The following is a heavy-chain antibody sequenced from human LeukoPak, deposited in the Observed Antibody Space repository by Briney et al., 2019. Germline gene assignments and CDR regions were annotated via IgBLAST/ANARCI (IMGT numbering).Heavy chain of an antibody. CDR3: ARGSWSAADTNIDY. D-gene: IGHD6-13*01. CDR2: ISTSSTTI. J-gene: IGHJ4*02. V-gene: IGHV3-48*01. CDR1: GFTFSNFG. Sequence: PGGSLRLSCAASGFTFSNFGMSWVRQAPGKGLGWVSYISTSSTTIYYADSMNGRFTISRDNAKNSLYLQMNALRVEDTAVYYCARGSWSAADTNIDYWGQGTLVTVSS.